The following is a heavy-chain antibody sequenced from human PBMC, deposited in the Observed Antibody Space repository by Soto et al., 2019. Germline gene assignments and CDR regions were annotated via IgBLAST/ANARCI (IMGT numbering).Heavy chain of an antibody. CDR1: GYTFTSYG. D-gene: IGHD4-17*01. CDR2: ISAYNGNT. V-gene: IGHV1-18*01. J-gene: IGHJ6*02. CDR3: AADLEDGDYYYYGMDV. Sequence: ASVKVSCKASGYTFTSYGISWVRQAPGQGLEWMGWISAYNGNTNYAQKLQGRVTITRDMSTSTAYMELSSLRSEDTAVYYCAADLEDGDYYYYGMDVWGQGTTVTVSS.